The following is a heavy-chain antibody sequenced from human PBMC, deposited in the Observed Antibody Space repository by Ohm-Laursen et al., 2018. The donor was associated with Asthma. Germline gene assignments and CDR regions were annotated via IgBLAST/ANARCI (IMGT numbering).Heavy chain of an antibody. CDR2: ISHSGAA. D-gene: IGHD6-19*01. V-gene: IGHV4/OR15-8*01. CDR3: ARSTGWYRLDL. CDR1: GGSINNYW. J-gene: IGHJ5*02. Sequence: SDTLSRTCVLSGGSINNYWWIWLRQAPGKGREWIGEISHSGAASYNPSLKSRFTISLYKSKTHFSLELTSQTAADTAVYYCARSTGWYRLDLWGQGTLVTVSS.